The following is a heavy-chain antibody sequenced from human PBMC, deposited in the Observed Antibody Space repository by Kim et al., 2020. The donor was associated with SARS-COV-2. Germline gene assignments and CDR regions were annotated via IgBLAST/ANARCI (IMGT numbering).Heavy chain of an antibody. J-gene: IGHJ3*02. D-gene: IGHD2-15*01. Sequence: GGSLRLSCAASGFTFSSYGMHWVRQAPGKGLEWVAVIWYDGSNKYYADSVKGRFTISRDNSKNTLYLQMNSLRAEDTAVYYCARGGYCSGGSCYVGAFDIWGQGTMVTVSS. V-gene: IGHV3-33*01. CDR1: GFTFSSYG. CDR2: IWYDGSNK. CDR3: ARGGYCSGGSCYVGAFDI.